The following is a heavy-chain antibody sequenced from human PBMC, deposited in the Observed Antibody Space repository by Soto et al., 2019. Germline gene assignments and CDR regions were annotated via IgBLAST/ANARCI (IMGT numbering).Heavy chain of an antibody. V-gene: IGHV3-23*01. Sequence: EVQLLQSGGGLVQPGGSLRLSCAASGFTFRSYAMSWVRQPPGKGLEWVAAINGGGGSTYYADSVKGRFTISRDNAKNMLYLQMNSLGAEDTAVYYCANGYFDSSRGNWFDPWGQGTLVTASS. CDR2: INGGGGST. CDR3: ANGYFDSSRGNWFDP. D-gene: IGHD3-9*01. J-gene: IGHJ5*02. CDR1: GFTFRSYA.